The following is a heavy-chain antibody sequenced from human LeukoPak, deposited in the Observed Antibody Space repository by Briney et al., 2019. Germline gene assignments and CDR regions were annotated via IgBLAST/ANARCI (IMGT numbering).Heavy chain of an antibody. CDR2: IYTVGGT. Sequence: GGSLRLSCAAPGFTVSSNYMSWVRQAPGKGLEWVSVIYTVGGTYYADSVKGRFTISRDNSKNTLYLQMNSLRAEDTAVYYCAGREGGGYFDYWGQGTLVTVSS. V-gene: IGHV3-66*01. D-gene: IGHD3-16*01. J-gene: IGHJ4*02. CDR3: AGREGGGYFDY. CDR1: GFTVSSNY.